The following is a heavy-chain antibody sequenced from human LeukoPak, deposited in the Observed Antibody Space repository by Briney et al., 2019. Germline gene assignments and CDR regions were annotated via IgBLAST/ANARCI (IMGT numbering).Heavy chain of an antibody. Sequence: GGSLRLSCAASGFTFSSYSMSWVRQAPGKGLEWVSSISSSSSYIYYADSVKGRFTISRDNAKNSLYLQMNSLRAEDTAVYYCARYDSSGYYLFDYWGQGTLVTVSS. CDR2: ISSSSSYI. CDR3: ARYDSSGYYLFDY. J-gene: IGHJ4*02. V-gene: IGHV3-21*01. D-gene: IGHD3-22*01. CDR1: GFTFSSYS.